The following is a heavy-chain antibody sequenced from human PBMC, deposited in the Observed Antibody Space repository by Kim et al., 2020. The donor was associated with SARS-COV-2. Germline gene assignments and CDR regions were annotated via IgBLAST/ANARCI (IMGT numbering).Heavy chain of an antibody. D-gene: IGHD3-10*01. J-gene: IGHJ4*02. Sequence: GGSLRLSCAASGFTFSSYGMHWVRQAPGKGLEWVAVISYDGSNKYYADSVKGRFTISRDNSKNTLYLQMNSLRAEDTAVYYCAKGGGGVIRFVDYWGQGTLVTVSS. CDR3: AKGGGGVIRFVDY. CDR2: ISYDGSNK. CDR1: GFTFSSYG. V-gene: IGHV3-30*18.